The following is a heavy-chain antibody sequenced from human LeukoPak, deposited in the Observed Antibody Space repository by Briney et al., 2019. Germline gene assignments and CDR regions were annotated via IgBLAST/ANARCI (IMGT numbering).Heavy chain of an antibody. J-gene: IGHJ6*02. CDR2: IYYSGST. V-gene: IGHV4-59*12. CDR1: GGSISSYY. D-gene: IGHD3-10*01. CDR3: ARDARDYYGSGSYLDYYGIDV. Sequence: PSETLSLTCTVSGGSISSYYWSWIRQPPGKGLEWIGYIYYSGSTNYNPSLKSRVTISVDTSKNQFSLKLSSVTAADTAVYYCARDARDYYGSGSYLDYYGIDVWGQGTTVTVSS.